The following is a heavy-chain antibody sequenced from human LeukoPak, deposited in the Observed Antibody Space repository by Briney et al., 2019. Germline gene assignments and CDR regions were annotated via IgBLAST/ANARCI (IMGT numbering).Heavy chain of an antibody. J-gene: IGHJ4*02. CDR1: GFTVSSNY. CDR2: MYSGGST. CDR3: AREMGGSGSYQH. V-gene: IGHV3-66*01. D-gene: IGHD3-10*01. Sequence: PGGSLRLSCAASGFTVSSNYMSWVRQAPGKGLEWVSVMYSGGSTYYADSVKGRFTISRDNSKNALYLQMNSLRAEDTAVYYCAREMGGSGSYQHWGQGTLVTVSS.